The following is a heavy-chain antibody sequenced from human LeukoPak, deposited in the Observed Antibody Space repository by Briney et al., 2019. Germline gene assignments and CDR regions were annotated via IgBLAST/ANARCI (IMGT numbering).Heavy chain of an antibody. V-gene: IGHV3-23*01. Sequence: GGSLRLSCAASGFTFSDYAINWVRHPPGKGLEWVSTITGSGSDTFHADSVKGRFTISRDSSKNTVDLQMNSLRVEDKAVYYCAKDLRGNWGEGDGFDIWGQGTMVTVSS. CDR2: ITGSGSDT. CDR1: GFTFSDYA. D-gene: IGHD3-16*01. J-gene: IGHJ3*02. CDR3: AKDLRGNWGEGDGFDI.